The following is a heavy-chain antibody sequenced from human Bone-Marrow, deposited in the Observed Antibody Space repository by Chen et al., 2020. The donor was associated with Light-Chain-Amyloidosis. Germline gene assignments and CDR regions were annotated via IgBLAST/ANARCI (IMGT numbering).Heavy chain of an antibody. D-gene: IGHD5-12*01. CDR2: INPDGTRV. CDR3: SREFTGYDDY. J-gene: IGHJ4*02. CDR1: GFTFRTSW. V-gene: IGHV3-74*01. Sequence: DVQLLESGGGLVQPGGSLRLSWAASGFTFRTSWMHWVRQAPGKGLVWVSRINPDGTRVDSADSVRGRFTISRDDAKSTVYLQMNSLRAEDTAVYYCSREFTGYDDYWGQGTLVTVSS.